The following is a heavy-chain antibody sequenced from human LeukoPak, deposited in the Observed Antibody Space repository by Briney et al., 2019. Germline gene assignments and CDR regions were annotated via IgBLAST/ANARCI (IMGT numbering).Heavy chain of an antibody. D-gene: IGHD6-19*01. Sequence: GGSLRLSCAASGFTFRSYGIHWVRQAPGKGLEWVALVWYTGSNVYYADSLKGRFTISRDNSKNTMYVQMNSLRVEDTAVYYCAKVWGGSSGWYYFDYWGQGTQVTVSP. V-gene: IGHV3-33*06. CDR1: GFTFRSYG. J-gene: IGHJ4*02. CDR3: AKVWGGSSGWYYFDY. CDR2: VWYTGSNV.